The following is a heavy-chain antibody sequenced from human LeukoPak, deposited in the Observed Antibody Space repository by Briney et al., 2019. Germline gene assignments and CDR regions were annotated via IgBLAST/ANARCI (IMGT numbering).Heavy chain of an antibody. V-gene: IGHV3-30*02. J-gene: IGHJ4*02. CDR1: GFTFSSYG. CDR3: AKDRSYASFED. CDR2: TRYDGSNK. D-gene: IGHD2-2*01. Sequence: PGGSLRLSCAASGFTFSSYGMYWVRQAPGKGLEWVAFTRYDGSNKYYADSVKGRFTISRDNSKNTMYVQMNSLRAEDTAVYYCAKDRSYASFEDWGQGTLVTVSS.